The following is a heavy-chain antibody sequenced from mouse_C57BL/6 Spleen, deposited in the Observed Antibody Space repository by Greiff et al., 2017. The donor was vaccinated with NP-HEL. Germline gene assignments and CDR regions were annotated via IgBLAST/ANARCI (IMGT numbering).Heavy chain of an antibody. CDR2: IDPSDSYT. J-gene: IGHJ3*01. Sequence: QVQLKQPGAELVRPGTSVKLSCKASGYTFTSYWMHWVKQRPGQGLEWIGVIDPSDSYTNYNQKFKGKATLTVDPSSSTAYMQLSSLTSEDSAVYYCATLYYGSRGAYWGQGTLVTVSA. CDR3: ATLYYGSRGAY. V-gene: IGHV1-59*01. CDR1: GYTFTSYW. D-gene: IGHD1-1*01.